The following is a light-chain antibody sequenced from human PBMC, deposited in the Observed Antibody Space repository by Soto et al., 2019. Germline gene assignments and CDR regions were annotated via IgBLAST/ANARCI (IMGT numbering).Light chain of an antibody. CDR1: SSDVGSYNL. Sequence: QSVLTQPASVSGSPGQSITISCTGTSSDVGSYNLVSWYQQHPGKAPKPMIYEGSKRPSGVSNRFSGSKSGNTASLTISGLQAEDEADYYSCSYAGSSISRNVFGTGTKVTVL. CDR3: CSYAGSSISRNV. J-gene: IGLJ1*01. CDR2: EGS. V-gene: IGLV2-23*01.